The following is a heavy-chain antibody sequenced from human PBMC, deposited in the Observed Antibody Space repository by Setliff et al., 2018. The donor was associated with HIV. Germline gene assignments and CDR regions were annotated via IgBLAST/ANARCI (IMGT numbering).Heavy chain of an antibody. D-gene: IGHD7-27*01. CDR2: IVPILGIA. CDR1: GGTFTNSA. J-gene: IGHJ3*02. CDR3: ARIPTGGAFDI. V-gene: IGHV1-69*10. Sequence: ASLKVSCKASGGTFTNSAIGWVRQAPGQGLEWMGAIVPILGIANSAQKFQGRVTITTDESTNTAYMELSSLRSEDTAVYYCARIPTGGAFDIWGQGTVVTVSS.